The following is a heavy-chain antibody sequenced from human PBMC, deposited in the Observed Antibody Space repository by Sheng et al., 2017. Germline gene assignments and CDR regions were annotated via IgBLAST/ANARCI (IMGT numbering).Heavy chain of an antibody. CDR2: ISVSGGTT. J-gene: IGHJ3*02. Sequence: EVQLLDSGGGLVQPGGSLRLSCAASGFTFSSYAMSWVRQAPGKGLEWVSTISVSGGTTYSADSVKGRFTISRDNSMNTLYLQMDSLRAEDTAVYYCARVRRSGTYYDAFDIWGQGTMVTVSS. CDR3: ARVRRSGTYYDAFDI. V-gene: IGHV3-23*01. CDR1: GFTFSSYA. D-gene: IGHD1-26*01.